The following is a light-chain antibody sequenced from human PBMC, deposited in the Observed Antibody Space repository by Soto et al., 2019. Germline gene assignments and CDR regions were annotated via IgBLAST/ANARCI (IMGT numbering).Light chain of an antibody. Sequence: EIVLTQSPGTLSLSPGERATLSCRASQSVSSSYLAWYQQKPGQAPRLLIYGASSRATGIPDRFSGSGSGTDFTLTISRLEPEDCAIYYCQQYNNWPPWTFGQGTKVDIK. CDR3: QQYNNWPPWT. V-gene: IGKV3-20*01. CDR2: GAS. J-gene: IGKJ1*01. CDR1: QSVSSSY.